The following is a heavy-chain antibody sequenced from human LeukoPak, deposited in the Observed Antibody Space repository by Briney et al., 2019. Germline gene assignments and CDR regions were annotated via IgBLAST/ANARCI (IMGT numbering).Heavy chain of an antibody. J-gene: IGHJ4*02. CDR3: ARENEVITMIVVATFDS. CDR2: INPNSGGT. Sequence: GASVKVSCKXSGYTFSEHYMHWVRQAPRQGLEWMGRINPNSGGTKYAQKFQGRVTMTSDTSASTVYMELSSLRSDDTAVYYCARENEVITMIVVATFDSWGQGTLVTVSS. CDR1: GYTFSEHY. D-gene: IGHD3-22*01. V-gene: IGHV1-2*06.